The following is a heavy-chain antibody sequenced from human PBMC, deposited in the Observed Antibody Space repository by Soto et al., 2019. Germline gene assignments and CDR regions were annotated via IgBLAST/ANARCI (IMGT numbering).Heavy chain of an antibody. J-gene: IGHJ6*03. Sequence: GASVKVSCKASGYTFNSYDIHWVRQAPGQGLEWMGWMNPSSTNTGYAQKFQGRVTMTRNTAVSTAYMELSSLTSEDTAVYYCARHCSSGSPAACYYSMDVWGEGTTVTVSS. V-gene: IGHV1-8*02. CDR1: GYTFNSYD. D-gene: IGHD2-2*01. CDR2: MNPSSTNT. CDR3: ARHCSSGSPAACYYSMDV.